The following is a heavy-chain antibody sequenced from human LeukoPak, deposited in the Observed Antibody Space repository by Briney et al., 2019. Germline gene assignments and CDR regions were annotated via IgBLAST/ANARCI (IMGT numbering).Heavy chain of an antibody. CDR3: ARLSKGRYFDYIFDY. CDR1: GGSVSSTEFY. Sequence: SETLSLTCTVSGGSVSSTEFYWGWLRQPPGKGLQWIGNIYYTGSTYYNPSLNSRVTMSVDTSQNQFSLKMTSVTAADTAVYYCARLSKGRYFDYIFDYWGEGTLVTVST. J-gene: IGHJ4*02. V-gene: IGHV4-39*01. D-gene: IGHD3-9*01. CDR2: IYYTGST.